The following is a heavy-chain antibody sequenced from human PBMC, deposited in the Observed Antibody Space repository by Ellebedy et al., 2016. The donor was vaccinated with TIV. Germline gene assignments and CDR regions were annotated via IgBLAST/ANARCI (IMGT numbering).Heavy chain of an antibody. CDR1: GFTLIDYA. V-gene: IGHV3-23*01. D-gene: IGHD2-8*01. J-gene: IGHJ3*02. CDR3: AKDRVRGNGVYDAFEI. Sequence: GGSLRLXXAASGFTLIDYAMTWVRQAPGKGLEWVSTTSNDGDKYYADSVRGRFTISGDSSKNTLFLQIDGLRAEDTAIYYCAKDRVRGNGVYDAFEIWGQGTMVTVSS. CDR2: TSNDGDK.